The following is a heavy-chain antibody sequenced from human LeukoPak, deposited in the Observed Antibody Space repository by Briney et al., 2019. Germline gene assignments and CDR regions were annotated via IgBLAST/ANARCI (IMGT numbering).Heavy chain of an antibody. CDR1: GYTFTSYY. CDR2: INPSGGST. V-gene: IGHV1-46*01. J-gene: IGHJ4*02. Sequence: ASVKVSCKASGYTFTSYYMHWVRQAPGQGLEWMGIINPSGGSTSYAQKFQGRVTMTRDMSTSTVYMELSSLRSEDTAVYYCARDIRDYYDSSGYWKSGLIGYWGQGTLVTVSS. CDR3: ARDIRDYYDSSGYWKSGLIGY. D-gene: IGHD3-22*01.